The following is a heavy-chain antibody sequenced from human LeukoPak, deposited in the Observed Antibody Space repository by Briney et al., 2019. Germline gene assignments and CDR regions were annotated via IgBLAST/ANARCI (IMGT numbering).Heavy chain of an antibody. J-gene: IGHJ4*02. CDR3: ARHLPLAAAGTGVDY. CDR2: INHSGST. Sequence: PSETLSLTCAVYGGSFSGYYWSWIRQPPGKGLEWIGEINHSGSTNYNPSLKSRVTISVDTSKNQFSLQLSSVTAADTAVYYCARHLPLAAAGTGVDYWGQGTLVTVSS. CDR1: GGSFSGYY. D-gene: IGHD6-13*01. V-gene: IGHV4-34*01.